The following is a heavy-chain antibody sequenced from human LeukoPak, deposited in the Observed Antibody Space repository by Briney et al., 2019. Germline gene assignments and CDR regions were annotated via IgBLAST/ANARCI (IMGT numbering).Heavy chain of an antibody. J-gene: IGHJ5*02. D-gene: IGHD3-22*01. CDR2: ISAYNGNT. CDR3: ARCYYYDSSGYLDNWFDP. CDR1: GYTFTSYG. Sequence: ASVKVSCKASGYTFTSYGISWVRQAPGQGLEWMGWISAYNGNTNYAQKLQGRVTMTTDTSTSTAYMELRSLRSDDTAVYYCARCYYYDSSGYLDNWFDPWGQGTLVTVSS. V-gene: IGHV1-18*01.